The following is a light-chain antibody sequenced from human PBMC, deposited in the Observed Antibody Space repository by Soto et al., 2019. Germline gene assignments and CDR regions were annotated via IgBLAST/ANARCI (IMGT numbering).Light chain of an antibody. CDR1: QSVLYSSNNKNY. Sequence: DIVMTQSPDSLAVSLGERATINCKSSQSVLYSSNNKNYLAWYQQKPGQPPKLLIYWASTRESGVPDRFSGSGSGTDFTLTISSLQAEDVAVYYCQPYYSPWTFGQGNTVALK. CDR2: WAS. CDR3: QPYYSPWT. V-gene: IGKV4-1*01. J-gene: IGKJ1*01.